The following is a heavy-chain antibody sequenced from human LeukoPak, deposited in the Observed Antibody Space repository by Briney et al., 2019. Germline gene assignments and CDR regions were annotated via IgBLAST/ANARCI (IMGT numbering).Heavy chain of an antibody. D-gene: IGHD2-2*01. CDR2: LRYDGSNK. CDR1: GFTFSSYG. J-gene: IGHJ4*02. Sequence: QSGGSLRLSCAASGFTFSSYGMHWVRQAPGKGLEWVAFLRYDGSNKYYADSVKGRFTISRDNSKNTLYLQMNSLRAEDAAVYSCAKDPSDIVVVPAAPRFDYWGQGTLVTVSS. CDR3: AKDPSDIVVVPAAPRFDY. V-gene: IGHV3-30*02.